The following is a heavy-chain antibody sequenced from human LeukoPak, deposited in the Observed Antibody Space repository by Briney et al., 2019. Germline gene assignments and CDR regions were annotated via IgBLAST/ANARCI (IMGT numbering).Heavy chain of an antibody. V-gene: IGHV4-31*03. J-gene: IGHJ6*02. D-gene: IGHD4-11*01. CDR3: ARVRSNYGRYGMDV. Sequence: SGTLSLTCTVSGGSISSGGYYWSWIRQHPGKGLEWIGYIYYSGSTYYNPSLKSRVTISVDTSKNQFSLKLSSMTAADTAVYYCARVRSNYGRYGMDVWGQGTTVTVSS. CDR1: GGSISSGGYY. CDR2: IYYSGST.